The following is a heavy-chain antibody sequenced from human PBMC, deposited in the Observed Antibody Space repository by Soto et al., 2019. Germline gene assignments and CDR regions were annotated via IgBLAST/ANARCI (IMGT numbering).Heavy chain of an antibody. CDR2: MTGSGGFT. CDR1: GFSFSAYA. CDR3: AKSGSFFYFDC. V-gene: IGHV3-23*01. D-gene: IGHD1-26*01. Sequence: GGSLRLSCAASGFSFSAYAMSWVRQAPGKGLEWVSGMTGSGGFTYYADSVKGRFTISRDNSKNTLYLQMNSLRAEDTAVYYCAKSGSFFYFDCWGQGTPVTVSS. J-gene: IGHJ4*02.